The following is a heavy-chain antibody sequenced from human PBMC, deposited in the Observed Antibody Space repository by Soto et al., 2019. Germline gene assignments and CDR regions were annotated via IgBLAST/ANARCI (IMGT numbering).Heavy chain of an antibody. D-gene: IGHD3-16*01. CDR1: GVTFTNAW. Sequence: EVQVVESGGGLVKPGGSLRLSCAASGVTFTNAWMNWVRQAPGKGLEWVARIKSKTYGETTDYAAPVKGRFTISRDDSETETTLYLQMNSLKTEDTAVYYCTSGYGVSVWDGHWGQGTLVTVSA. CDR2: IKSKTYGETT. J-gene: IGHJ4*02. V-gene: IGHV3-15*07. CDR3: TSGYGVSVWDGH.